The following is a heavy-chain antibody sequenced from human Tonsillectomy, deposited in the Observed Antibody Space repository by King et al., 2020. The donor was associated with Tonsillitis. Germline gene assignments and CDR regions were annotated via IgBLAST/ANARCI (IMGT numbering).Heavy chain of an antibody. Sequence: VQLVESGGGLVQPGGSLRLSCAASGFTVSSNYMSWVRQAPGKGLEWVSVIYSGGSTYYADSVKGRFTISRDNSKNTLYLQMNSLRAEDTAVYYCAAEYYYDSSGYYIIDYWGQGTLVTVSS. CDR1: GFTVSSNY. CDR3: AAEYYYDSSGYYIIDY. J-gene: IGHJ4*02. V-gene: IGHV3-66*01. CDR2: IYSGGST. D-gene: IGHD3-22*01.